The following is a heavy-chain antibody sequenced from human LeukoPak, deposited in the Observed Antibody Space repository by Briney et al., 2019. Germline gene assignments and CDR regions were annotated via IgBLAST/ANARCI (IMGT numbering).Heavy chain of an antibody. CDR3: ARVQAAAAPPDY. V-gene: IGHV3-74*01. D-gene: IGHD6-13*01. CDR2: INSDGGST. Sequence: GGSLRLSCAASGFTFSIYWMLWVRQAPGKGLVWVSRINSDGGSTSYADSVKGRFTISRDNAKNTLYLQMNSLRAEDTAVYYCARVQAAAAPPDYWGQGTLVTVSS. J-gene: IGHJ4*02. CDR1: GFTFSIYW.